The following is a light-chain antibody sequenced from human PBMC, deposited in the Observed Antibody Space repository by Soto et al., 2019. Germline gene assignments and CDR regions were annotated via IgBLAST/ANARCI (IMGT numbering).Light chain of an antibody. CDR1: SGHSSYA. CDR3: QTWGTGIDVV. CDR2: LNSDGSH. V-gene: IGLV4-69*01. Sequence: QPVLTQSPSASASLGASVKLTCTLSSGHSSYAIAWHQQQPEKGPRYLMKLNSDGSHSTGDGIPDRFSGSSSGAERYLTISSLQSEDEADYYCQTWGTGIDVVFGGGTKLTVL. J-gene: IGLJ2*01.